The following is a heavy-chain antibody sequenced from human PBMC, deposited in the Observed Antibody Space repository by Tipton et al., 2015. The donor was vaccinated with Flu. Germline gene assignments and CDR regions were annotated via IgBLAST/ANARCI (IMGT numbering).Heavy chain of an antibody. J-gene: IGHJ5*02. CDR3: ARDHFGGNPVDP. CDR2: IFGGGTV. CDR1: GFTVSGNQ. Sequence: SLRLSCAASGFTVSGNQMSWVRQAPGEGLEWISVIFGGGTVYYADSVEGRFIISRDNSKNTLYLQMNSLRADDTAVYYCARDHFGGNPVDPWGQGTLVTVSS. V-gene: IGHV3-53*01. D-gene: IGHD4-23*01.